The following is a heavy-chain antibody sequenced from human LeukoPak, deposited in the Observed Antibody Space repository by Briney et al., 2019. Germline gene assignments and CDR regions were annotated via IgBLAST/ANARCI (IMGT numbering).Heavy chain of an antibody. CDR3: ARLWITIFGVVNSDAFDI. CDR2: INPNSGGT. J-gene: IGHJ3*02. V-gene: IGHV1-2*06. Sequence: ASVKVSCKASGYTFTGYYMHWVRQAPGQGLEWMGRINPNSGGTNYAQKFQGRVTMTRDTSISTAYMELSRLRSDDTAVYYCARLWITIFGVVNSDAFDIWGQGTMVTVSS. D-gene: IGHD3-3*01. CDR1: GYTFTGYY.